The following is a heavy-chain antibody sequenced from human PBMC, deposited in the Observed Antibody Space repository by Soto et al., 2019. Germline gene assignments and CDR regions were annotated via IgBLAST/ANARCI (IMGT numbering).Heavy chain of an antibody. CDR2: INPNSGGT. CDR3: ARGHSSTPLYYYYGMDV. V-gene: IGHV1-2*04. CDR1: GYTFTGYY. Sequence: GASVKVSCKASGYTFTGYYMHWVRQAPGQGLEWTGWINPNSGGTNYAQKFQGWVTMTRDTSISTAYMELSRLRSDDTAVYYCARGHSSTPLYYYYGMDVWGQGTTVTVSS. D-gene: IGHD6-19*01. J-gene: IGHJ6*02.